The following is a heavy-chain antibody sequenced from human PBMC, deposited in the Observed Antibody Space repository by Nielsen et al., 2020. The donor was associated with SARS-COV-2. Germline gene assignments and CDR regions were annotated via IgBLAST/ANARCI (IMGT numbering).Heavy chain of an antibody. V-gene: IGHV5-51*01. CDR1: GYRFDSYW. CDR3: ATWDNSHWYDY. J-gene: IGHJ4*02. CDR2: IYPADSHT. Sequence: GESLKISCQGSGYRFDSYWIAWVRQVPGKGLEWVGLIYPADSHTTYSQPFQGQVTISADKSKNTAYLQWSSLKASDSAMYYCATWDNSHWYDYWGQGTLVTVSS. D-gene: IGHD2-8*02.